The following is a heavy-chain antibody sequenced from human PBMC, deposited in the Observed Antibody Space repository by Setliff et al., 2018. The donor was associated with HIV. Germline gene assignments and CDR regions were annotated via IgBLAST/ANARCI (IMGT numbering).Heavy chain of an antibody. CDR3: VRDPPLTPSVADQPFDI. D-gene: IGHD2-2*01. V-gene: IGHV4-38-2*02. CDR1: GYSISSGYY. J-gene: IGHJ3*02. CDR2: IYHVGTT. Sequence: PSETLSLTCAVSGYSISSGYYWAWIRQPPGKGLEWIGSIYHVGTTYYNPCPTSLGTISEETSKNQFSLSLSSVTAADTAVYYCVRDPPLTPSVADQPFDIWGQGTMVTVSS.